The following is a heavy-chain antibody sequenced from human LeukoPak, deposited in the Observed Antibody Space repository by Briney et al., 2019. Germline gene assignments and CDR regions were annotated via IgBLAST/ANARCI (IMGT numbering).Heavy chain of an antibody. CDR3: ARGALEWLQGYYYYYMDV. V-gene: IGHV4-34*01. J-gene: IGHJ6*03. CDR1: GGSFSGYY. D-gene: IGHD5-12*01. Sequence: SETLSLTCAVYGGSFSGYYWSWLRQPPGKGLEWIGEINHSGSTNYNPSLKSRVTVSVDTSKNQFSLKLSSVTAADTAVYYCARGALEWLQGYYYYYMDVWGKGTTVTVSS. CDR2: INHSGST.